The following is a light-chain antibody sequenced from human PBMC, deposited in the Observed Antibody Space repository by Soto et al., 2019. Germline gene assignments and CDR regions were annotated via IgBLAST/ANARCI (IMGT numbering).Light chain of an antibody. V-gene: IGKV1-5*03. CDR2: KAS. CDR3: QHYNSYSEA. J-gene: IGKJ1*01. Sequence: DIRMTQSPSTLSGSVGDRVTITCRASQTISSWLAWYQQKPGKAPKLLIYKASTLKSGVPPRFSGSGSGTEFTLTISSLKTDDFATYYCQHYNSYSEAFGQGTKVDIK. CDR1: QTISSW.